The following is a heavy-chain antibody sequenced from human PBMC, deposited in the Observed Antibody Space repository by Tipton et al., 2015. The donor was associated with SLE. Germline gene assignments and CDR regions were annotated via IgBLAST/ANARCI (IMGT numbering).Heavy chain of an antibody. CDR1: GDSITKMNW. Sequence: TLSLTCAVSGDSITKMNWWSWVRQPPGKGLEWIGEIYHSGSTYYNPSLKSRVTISVDTSKNQFSLHLSSVTAADTAVYYCASMQVGSRLNWGQGTLVTVSS. V-gene: IGHV4-4*02. D-gene: IGHD6-13*01. J-gene: IGHJ4*02. CDR2: IYHSGST. CDR3: ASMQVGSRLN.